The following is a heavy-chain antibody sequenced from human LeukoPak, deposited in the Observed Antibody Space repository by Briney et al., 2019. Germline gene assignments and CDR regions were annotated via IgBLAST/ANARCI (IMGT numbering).Heavy chain of an antibody. Sequence: SETLSLTCTVSGDSISSGGYYWNWIRQPPGKGLEWIGYIYHSGITNYNPSLKSRVTISIDRSKNQFSLKLTSVTAADTAVYYCARYCTGGGSCQIKSYDVWGQGTTVTVSS. CDR3: ARYCTGGGSCQIKSYDV. CDR2: IYHSGIT. J-gene: IGHJ3*01. CDR1: GDSISSGGYY. V-gene: IGHV4-30-2*02. D-gene: IGHD2-8*02.